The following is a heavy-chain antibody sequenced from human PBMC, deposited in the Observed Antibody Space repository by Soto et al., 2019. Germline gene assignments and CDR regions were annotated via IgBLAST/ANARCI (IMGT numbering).Heavy chain of an antibody. CDR1: GFTFSSYG. CDR2: IWYDGSNK. V-gene: IGHV3-33*01. J-gene: IGHJ6*02. D-gene: IGHD2-15*01. CDR3: ASYCSGGSCYSGYYYYGMDV. Sequence: QVQLVESGGGVVQPGRSLRLSCAASGFTFSSYGMHWVRQAPGKGLEWVAVIWYDGSNKYYADSVKGRFTISRDNSKNTLYMQMNSPRAEDTAEYYCASYCSGGSCYSGYYYYGMDVWGQGTTGTVSS.